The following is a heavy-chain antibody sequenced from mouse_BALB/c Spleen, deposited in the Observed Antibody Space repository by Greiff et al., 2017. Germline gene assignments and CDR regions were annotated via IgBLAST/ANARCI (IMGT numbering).Heavy chain of an antibody. J-gene: IGHJ4*01. V-gene: IGHV1-39*01. CDR1: GYSFTGYN. CDR3: TRGGDYDSAMDY. CDR2: IDPYYGGT. Sequence: VQLQQSGPELEKPGASVKISCKASGYSFTGYNMNWVKQSNGKSLEWIGNIDPYYGGTSYNQKFKGKATLTVDKSSSTAYMQLSSPTSEDSAVYYCTRGGDYDSAMDYWGQGTSVTVSS. D-gene: IGHD2-4*01.